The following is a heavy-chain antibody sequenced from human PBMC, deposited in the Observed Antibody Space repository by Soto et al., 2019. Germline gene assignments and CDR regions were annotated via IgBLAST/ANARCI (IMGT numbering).Heavy chain of an antibody. CDR2: INYDASVR. D-gene: IGHD4-17*01. V-gene: IGHV3-7*01. J-gene: IGHJ4*02. CDR3: ARDIDGDLDS. Sequence: EVQLVESGGGLVQPGGSLRLSCAASGFMFSSSWMAWVRQAPGKGLEWVANINYDASVRQYVDSVKGRFAISRDNARNSLYLQMNSLSVEDTAVYYCARDIDGDLDSWGQGTLVTVAS. CDR1: GFMFSSSW.